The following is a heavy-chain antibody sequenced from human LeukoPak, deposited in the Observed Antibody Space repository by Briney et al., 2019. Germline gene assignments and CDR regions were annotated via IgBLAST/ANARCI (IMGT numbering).Heavy chain of an antibody. Sequence: ASVKVSCKASGGTFSSYAISWVRQAPRQGLEWMGGIIPIFGTANYAQKFQGRVTITADECTSTAYMELSSLGSEDTAVYYCASRRSYYYDSSGYMEHWGQGTLVTVSS. J-gene: IGHJ1*01. CDR2: IIPIFGTA. CDR3: ASRRSYYYDSSGYMEH. D-gene: IGHD3-22*01. CDR1: GGTFSSYA. V-gene: IGHV1-69*13.